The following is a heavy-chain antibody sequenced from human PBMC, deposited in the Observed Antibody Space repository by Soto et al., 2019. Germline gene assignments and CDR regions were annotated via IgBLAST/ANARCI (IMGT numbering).Heavy chain of an antibody. D-gene: IGHD3-3*01. CDR1: GFMFSNFA. CDR3: VEPKYDFWSGYSGDSGDAFNI. J-gene: IGHJ3*02. V-gene: IGHV3-23*01. Sequence: GGSLRLSCAASGFMFSNFAMSWVRQSPGKGLEWVSYINSGGGNTKYADSVKGRFTISRDNSKNTLYVQMNSLRVEDTAVYYCVEPKYDFWSGYSGDSGDAFNIWGRGTMVTVSS. CDR2: INSGGGNT.